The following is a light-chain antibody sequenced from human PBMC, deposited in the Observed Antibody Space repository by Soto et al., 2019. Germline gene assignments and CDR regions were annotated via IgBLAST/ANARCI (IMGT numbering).Light chain of an antibody. Sequence: EIVMTQSPGPLSVSPGDGATLSCRASESVNRFLAWYQHKPGQAPRLLIYGASTRAAGVPVRFSGSGSETEFTLTIRSLQSEDLAVYYCQQYNSWPRTFGQGTKVEIK. CDR2: GAS. J-gene: IGKJ1*01. V-gene: IGKV3-15*01. CDR3: QQYNSWPRT. CDR1: ESVNRF.